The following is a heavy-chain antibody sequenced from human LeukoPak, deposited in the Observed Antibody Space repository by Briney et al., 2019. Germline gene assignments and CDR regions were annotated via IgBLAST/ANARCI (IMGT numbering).Heavy chain of an antibody. CDR1: GFTFSCYS. V-gene: IGHV3-21*01. CDR2: ISSSSSYI. CDR3: ARDWDYISYYYMDV. D-gene: IGHD4-11*01. Sequence: GGSLRLSCAASGFTFSCYSMNWVRQAPGKGLEWVSSISSSSSYIYYADSVKGRFTISRDNAKNSLYLQMNSLRAEDTAVYYCARDWDYISYYYMDVWGKGTTVTVSS. J-gene: IGHJ6*03.